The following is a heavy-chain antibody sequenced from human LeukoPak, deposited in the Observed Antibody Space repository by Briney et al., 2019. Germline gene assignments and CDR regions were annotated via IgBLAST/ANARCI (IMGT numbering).Heavy chain of an antibody. CDR2: MNPSGRT. D-gene: IGHD2-8*01. Sequence: SETLSLTCGVYGGSLSGFYWNWIRQPPGKGLEWIGEMNPSGRTTYNPSLKSRVSMSLDTSKNQFSRKLSSVTAADTAVYYCARGLKPYCTNGVCYTGDFWGQGTLVTVSP. CDR3: ARGLKPYCTNGVCYTGDF. V-gene: IGHV4-34*01. CDR1: GGSLSGFY. J-gene: IGHJ4*02.